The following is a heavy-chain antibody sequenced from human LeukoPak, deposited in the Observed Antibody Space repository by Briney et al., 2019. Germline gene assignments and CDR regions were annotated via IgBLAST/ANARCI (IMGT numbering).Heavy chain of an antibody. CDR1: LDSTTSNF. CDR3: AREVGLYYFDY. J-gene: IGHJ4*02. Sequence: SETLSLTCTVSLDSTTSNFWSWVRQPPGKGLEWIGEIHRSGSPNYNPSLQSRVTISIDRSRNQIVLELSSVTAADTAVYYCAREVGLYYFDYWGQGTLVTVSS. CDR2: IHRSGSP. V-gene: IGHV4-4*02. D-gene: IGHD1-26*01.